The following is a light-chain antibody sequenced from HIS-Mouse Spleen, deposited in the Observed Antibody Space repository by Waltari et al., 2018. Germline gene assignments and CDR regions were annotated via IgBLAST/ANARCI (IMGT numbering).Light chain of an antibody. J-gene: IGLJ2*01. V-gene: IGLV3-21*03. CDR1: NIGSKS. CDR2: DAS. CDR3: QVWDRSSDHVV. Sequence: SYVLTQPPSVSVAPGKTARITCGGNNIGSKSVHWYQQKPGQAPVLVVYDASDRPSGIPGRVSGANSGNTATLTISRVEAGDEGDYYCQVWDRSSDHVVFGGGTKLTVL.